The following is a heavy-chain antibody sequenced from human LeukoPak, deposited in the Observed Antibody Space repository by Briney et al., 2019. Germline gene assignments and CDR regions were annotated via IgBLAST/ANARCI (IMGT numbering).Heavy chain of an antibody. J-gene: IGHJ3*01. CDR3: ARDPNGDYLGAFDF. D-gene: IGHD4-17*01. CDR2: ITSRDGRT. V-gene: IGHV3-23*01. Sequence: QPGGSLRLTCAAPEFTFSRYAMTWVRQAPGKGLEWVSSITSRDGRTSYADSVKGRFTVSRDNSKNTLYLQMNYLRAEDTAVYYCARDPNGDYLGAFDFWGQGTLVTVSS. CDR1: EFTFSRYA.